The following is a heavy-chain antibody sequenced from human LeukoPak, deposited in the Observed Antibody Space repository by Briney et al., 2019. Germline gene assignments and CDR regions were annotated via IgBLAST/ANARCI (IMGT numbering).Heavy chain of an antibody. CDR3: ARSYSGSYYVGFDY. Sequence: SETLSLTCTVSGGSISSGGYYWSWIRQHPGKGLEWIGYIYYSGSTNYNPSLKSRVTISVDTSKNQFSLKLSSVTAADTAVYYCARSYSGSYYVGFDYWGQGTLVTVSS. J-gene: IGHJ4*02. D-gene: IGHD1-26*01. CDR1: GGSISSGGYY. V-gene: IGHV4-61*08. CDR2: IYYSGST.